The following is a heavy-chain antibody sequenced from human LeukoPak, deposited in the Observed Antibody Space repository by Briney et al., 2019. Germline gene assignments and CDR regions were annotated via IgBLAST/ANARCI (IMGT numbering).Heavy chain of an antibody. V-gene: IGHV3-30*04. CDR3: AREGGDLGAFDV. CDR2: ISYTGGNE. D-gene: IGHD3-10*01. Sequence: PGGSLRLSCAASGLYFDSHAMHWVRQAPGKGLEWVAFISYTGGNEYYADPVKGRFTISRDNSKNTLYLQMNSLRSEDTAVYFCAREGGDLGAFDVWAKGQWSPSLQ. J-gene: IGHJ3*01. CDR1: GLYFDSHA.